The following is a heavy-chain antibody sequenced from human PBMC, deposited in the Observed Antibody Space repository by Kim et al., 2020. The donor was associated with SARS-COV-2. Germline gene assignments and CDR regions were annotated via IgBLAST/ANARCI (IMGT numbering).Heavy chain of an antibody. D-gene: IGHD1-26*01. Sequence: ASVKVSCKASGYTFTGYYMHWVRQAPGQGLEWMGWINPNSGGTNYAQKFQGRVTMTRDTSISTAYMELSRLRSDDTAVYYCARDRTRMGPRSYPDIWGQGTMVTVSS. CDR3: ARDRTRMGPRSYPDI. V-gene: IGHV1-2*02. J-gene: IGHJ3*02. CDR1: GYTFTGYY. CDR2: INPNSGGT.